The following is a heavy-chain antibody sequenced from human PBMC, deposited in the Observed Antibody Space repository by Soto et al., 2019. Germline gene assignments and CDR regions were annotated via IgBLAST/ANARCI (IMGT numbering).Heavy chain of an antibody. CDR3: ARGFGSSGWYSFDY. CDR2: TNPNTGGT. Sequence: ASMKLCCPASGSTFTGYYMHWLRQALGQGLEWMGLTNPNTGGTSSAQKFQGRVTMTRDTSISTAYMELSWLRSDDTALYYCARGFGSSGWYSFDYWGQGTLVTVSS. D-gene: IGHD6-19*01. V-gene: IGHV1-2*02. CDR1: GSTFTGYY. J-gene: IGHJ4*02.